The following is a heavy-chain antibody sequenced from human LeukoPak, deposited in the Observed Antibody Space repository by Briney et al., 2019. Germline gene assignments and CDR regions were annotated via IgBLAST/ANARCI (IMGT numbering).Heavy chain of an antibody. CDR1: GGTFSSYA. J-gene: IGHJ4*02. CDR2: IIPILGIA. Sequence: ASVKVSCKASGGTFSSYAISWVRQAPGQGLEWMGRIIPILGIANYAQKFQGRVTITADKSTSTAYMELSSLRSDDTAVYYCARDGATIFGVVIGSSFDYWGQGTLVTVSS. D-gene: IGHD3-3*01. V-gene: IGHV1-69*04. CDR3: ARDGATIFGVVIGSSFDY.